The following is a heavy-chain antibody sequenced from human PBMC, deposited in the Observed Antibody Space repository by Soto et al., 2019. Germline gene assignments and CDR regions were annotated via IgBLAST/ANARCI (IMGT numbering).Heavy chain of an antibody. CDR3: ARVAWTQTGDAFDI. Sequence: SETLSLTCTVSGGSISSSSYYWGWIRQPPGKGLEWIGSIYYSGSTYYNPSLKSRVTISVDTSKNQFSLKLSSVTAADTDVYYCARVAWTQTGDAFDIWGQGTMVTVSS. CDR1: GGSISSSSYY. CDR2: IYYSGST. J-gene: IGHJ3*02. D-gene: IGHD7-27*01. V-gene: IGHV4-39*07.